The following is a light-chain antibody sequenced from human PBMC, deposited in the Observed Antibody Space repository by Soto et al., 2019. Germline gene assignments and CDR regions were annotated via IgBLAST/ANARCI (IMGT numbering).Light chain of an antibody. V-gene: IGKV1-5*03. J-gene: IGKJ2*01. CDR1: QSISSW. Sequence: DIQMTQSPSTLSASVGDRVTITCRASQSISSWLAWYQQKPGKAPKLLISKASSLESGVPSRFSGSGSGTEFTLTISSLQPDDFATYYCQNYNSNPVTFGQGTKLEIK. CDR3: QNYNSNPVT. CDR2: KAS.